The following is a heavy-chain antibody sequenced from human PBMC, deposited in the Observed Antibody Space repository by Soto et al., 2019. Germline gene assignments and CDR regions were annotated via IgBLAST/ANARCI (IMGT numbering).Heavy chain of an antibody. Sequence: QVQLVQSGAEVKKPGSSVKVSCKASGGTFSSYAISWVRQAPGQGLEWMGGIIHIFGTANYAQKFQGRVTITADESTSTGYMELSSLRSEDTAVYYCARDLGYSQEVGWFDPWGQGTLVTVSS. V-gene: IGHV1-69*01. D-gene: IGHD5-18*01. CDR1: GGTFSSYA. CDR2: IIHIFGTA. CDR3: ARDLGYSQEVGWFDP. J-gene: IGHJ5*02.